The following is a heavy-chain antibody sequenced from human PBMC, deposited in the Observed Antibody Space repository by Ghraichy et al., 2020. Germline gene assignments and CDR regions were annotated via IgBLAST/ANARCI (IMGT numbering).Heavy chain of an antibody. J-gene: IGHJ4*02. D-gene: IGHD3-16*02. CDR3: ARDMRLGELSLPVFDY. Sequence: FTFSRDTAKNTLYLQMNSLRVEDAAVYYCARDMRLGELSLPVFDYWGQGTLVTVSS. V-gene: IGHV3-74*01.